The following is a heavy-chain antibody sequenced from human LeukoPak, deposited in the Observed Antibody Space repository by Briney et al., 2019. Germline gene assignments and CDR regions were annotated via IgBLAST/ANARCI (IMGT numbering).Heavy chain of an antibody. D-gene: IGHD3-22*01. CDR1: GYSFSNYW. V-gene: IGHV5-51*01. CDR2: IYPGDSDT. J-gene: IGHJ4*02. Sequence: GDSLKISCKGSGYSFSNYWIGWVRQIPGKGLEWMGIIYPGDSDTRYSPSFQGQVTISADKSISTAYLQWSSLKASDTAMYYCARHGATYDSSGYYYFFGYWGQGTLVTVSS. CDR3: ARHGATYDSSGYYYFFGY.